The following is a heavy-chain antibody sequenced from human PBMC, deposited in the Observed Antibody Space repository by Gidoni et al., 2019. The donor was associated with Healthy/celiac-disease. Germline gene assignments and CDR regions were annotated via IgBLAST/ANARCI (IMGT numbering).Heavy chain of an antibody. J-gene: IGHJ6*02. Sequence: EVQLVESGGGLVQPGRSLSLSCAASGFTFADYAMHWVSGIRWNSGSIGYADSVKGRFPISRDNAKNSLYLQMNSLRAEDTALYYCAKDGSYYDYYYYGMDVWGQGTTVTVSS. CDR2: IRWNSGSI. CDR3: AKDGSYYDYYYYGMDV. V-gene: IGHV3-9*01. D-gene: IGHD1-26*01. CDR1: GFTFADYA.